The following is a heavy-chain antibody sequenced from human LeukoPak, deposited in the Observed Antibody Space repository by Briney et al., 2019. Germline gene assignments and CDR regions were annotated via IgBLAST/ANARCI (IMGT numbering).Heavy chain of an antibody. CDR2: MNPNSGNT. D-gene: IGHD1-26*01. CDR1: GYTFTSYG. V-gene: IGHV1-18*01. J-gene: IGHJ3*02. CDR3: ARVRSSGSYHDAFGI. Sequence: ASVKVSCKASGYTFTSYGISWVRQATGQGLEWMGWMNPNSGNTGYAQKLQGRVTMTTDTSTSTAYMELRSLRSDDTAVYYCARVRSSGSYHDAFGIWGQGTMVTVSS.